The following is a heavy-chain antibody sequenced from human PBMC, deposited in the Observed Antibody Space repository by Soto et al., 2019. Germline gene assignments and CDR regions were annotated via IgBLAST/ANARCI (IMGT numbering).Heavy chain of an antibody. Sequence: SETLSLTCTVSGASISSSRSYWGWVRQPPGKGLEWIVSFYYTGGTYSTYYNPSLKSRVTISVDTSKSQFSPNLRSVTAADTAVYYCASPRQGNYDFLSGYYALDYWGQGTLVTVSS. J-gene: IGHJ4*02. CDR2: FYYTGGT. V-gene: IGHV4-39*01. D-gene: IGHD3-3*01. CDR1: GASISSSRSY. CDR3: ASPRQGNYDFLSGYYALDY.